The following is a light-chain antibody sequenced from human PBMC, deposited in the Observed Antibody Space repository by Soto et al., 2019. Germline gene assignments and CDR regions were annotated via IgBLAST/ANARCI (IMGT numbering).Light chain of an antibody. CDR2: TNN. CDR1: SSNIGSRP. V-gene: IGLV1-44*01. J-gene: IGLJ1*01. Sequence: HSVLTQPPSASGTPGQRVIISCSGGSSNIGSRPVNWYQHLPGTAPKLLIYTNNQRPSGVPDRFSGSKSGTSASLVIGGLQSEDEADYYCAAWDDSLNGRFVFGTGTKLTVL. CDR3: AAWDDSLNGRFV.